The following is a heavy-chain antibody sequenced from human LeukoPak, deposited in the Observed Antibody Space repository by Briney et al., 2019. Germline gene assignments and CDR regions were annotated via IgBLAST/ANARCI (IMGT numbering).Heavy chain of an antibody. D-gene: IGHD3-22*01. CDR2: IFSRSESI. J-gene: IGHJ4*02. V-gene: IGHV3-21*06. CDR1: GFNFGAYT. CDR3: ARDFFHSSESRPFDY. Sequence: GGSLRLSCAASGFNFGAYTINWVRQAPGKGLEWVSCIFSRSESILSADSVKGRFSIPRDNAKNLLYLQMDSLRVEDTAVYYCARDFFHSSESRPFDYWGQGTLVTVSS.